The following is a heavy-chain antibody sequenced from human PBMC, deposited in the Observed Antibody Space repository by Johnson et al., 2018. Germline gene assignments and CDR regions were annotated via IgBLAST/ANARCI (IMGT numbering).Heavy chain of an antibody. Sequence: VQLVESGAEVKKPGSSVRVSCKASGGTFNSNTINWVRQAPGQGLEWMGGIIVMFGTAIYAQKFQGRVTITADESTSPAYMEMSSLGSDDTALYYCARRLRRDHGLDVWGQGTAVTVSS. CDR2: IIVMFGTA. D-gene: IGHD1-14*01. CDR3: ARRLRRDHGLDV. J-gene: IGHJ6*02. CDR1: GGTFNSNT. V-gene: IGHV1-69*01.